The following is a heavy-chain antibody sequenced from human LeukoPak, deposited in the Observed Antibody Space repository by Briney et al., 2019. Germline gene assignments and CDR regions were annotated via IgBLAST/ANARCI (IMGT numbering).Heavy chain of an antibody. CDR1: GGSIGSYY. CDR3: ARDDGYNPDAFDI. J-gene: IGHJ3*02. V-gene: IGHV4-4*07. CDR2: IYTSGST. D-gene: IGHD5-24*01. Sequence: SETLSLTCTVSGGSIGSYYWSWIRQPAGKGLEWIGRIYTSGSTNYNPSLKSRVTISVDTSKNQFSLKLSSVTAADTAVYYCARDDGYNPDAFDIWGQGTMVTVSS.